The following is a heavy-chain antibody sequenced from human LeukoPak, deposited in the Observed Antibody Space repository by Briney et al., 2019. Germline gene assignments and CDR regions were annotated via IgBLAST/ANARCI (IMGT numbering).Heavy chain of an antibody. V-gene: IGHV1-18*01. J-gene: IGHJ4*02. Sequence: ASVKVSCKASGYTFTSYGISRVRQAPGQGLEWMGWISAYNGNTNYAQKLQGRVTMTTDTSTSTAYMELRSLRSDDTAVYYCARVPPYDSSGYRFDYWGQGTLVTVSS. D-gene: IGHD3-22*01. CDR3: ARVPPYDSSGYRFDY. CDR1: GYTFTSYG. CDR2: ISAYNGNT.